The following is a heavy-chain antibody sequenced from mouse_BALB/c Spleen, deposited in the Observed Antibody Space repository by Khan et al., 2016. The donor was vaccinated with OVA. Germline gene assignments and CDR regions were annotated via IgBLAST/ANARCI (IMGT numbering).Heavy chain of an antibody. D-gene: IGHD2-10*01. CDR1: GFSLTGYG. J-gene: IGHJ4*01. CDR2: IWGDGST. V-gene: IGHV2-6-7*01. Sequence: QVQLKESGPGLVAPSQRLSITCTVSGFSLTGYGVNWVRQPPGKGLEWLGMIWGDGSTDYNSVLKSRLSISKDNSKNQIFLKMNSLQTDDTARYYCARAYYGNYREAMDYWGQGTSVTVSS. CDR3: ARAYYGNYREAMDY.